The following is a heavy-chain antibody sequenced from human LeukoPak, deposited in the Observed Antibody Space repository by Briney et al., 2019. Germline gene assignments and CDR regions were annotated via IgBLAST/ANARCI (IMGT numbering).Heavy chain of an antibody. V-gene: IGHV1-2*02. J-gene: IGHJ4*02. CDR3: ARGRELDY. CDR1: VYTFTGHC. Sequence: AALTLSFTASVYTFTGHCVHWVGQSPGQRREWMGGITPNSGRINYAQKFQGRVTMTRDTSMSTAYMELNRLRSDDTALYYCARGRELDYWGQGTLVTVAS. CDR2: ITPNSGRI.